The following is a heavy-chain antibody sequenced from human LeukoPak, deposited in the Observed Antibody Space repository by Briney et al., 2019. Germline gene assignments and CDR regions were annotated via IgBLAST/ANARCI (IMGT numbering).Heavy chain of an antibody. CDR1: GFTFSSYG. D-gene: IGHD3-10*02. V-gene: IGHV3-30*02. CDR3: AELGITMIGGV. CDR2: IRYDGRNN. J-gene: IGHJ6*04. Sequence: GGSLRLSCAASGFTFSSYGMHWVRQAPGKGLEWVAFIRYDGRNNYYADSVKGRCTISRDNSKNTLYLQMNSLRAEDTAVYYCAELGITMIGGVWGKGTTVTISS.